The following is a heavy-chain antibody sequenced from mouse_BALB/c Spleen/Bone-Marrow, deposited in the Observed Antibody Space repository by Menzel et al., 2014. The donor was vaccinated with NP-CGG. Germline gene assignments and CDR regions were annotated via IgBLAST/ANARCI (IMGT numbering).Heavy chain of an antibody. V-gene: IGHV1-55*01. Sequence: QVQLKHSGAELVKPGTSVKMSCKASGYTLTTYWMHWVKQRPGQGLEWIGHIYPGSDSTNYNEKFKSKATLTVDTSSSTAYMQLSSLTSEDPAVYYCVRGELLAYWGQGTTLTVSS. CDR3: VRGELLAY. CDR1: GYTLTTYW. J-gene: IGHJ2*01. CDR2: IYPGSDST.